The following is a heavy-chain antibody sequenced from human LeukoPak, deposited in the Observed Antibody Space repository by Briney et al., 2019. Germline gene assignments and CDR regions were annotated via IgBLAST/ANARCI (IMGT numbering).Heavy chain of an antibody. CDR2: IIPIFGTA. CDR1: GGTFSSYA. J-gene: IGHJ4*02. D-gene: IGHD6-19*01. CDR3: ARDGTFNIAVAEYFDY. Sequence: SVKVSCKASGGTFSSYAISWVRQAPGQGLEWMGRIIPIFGTANYAQKFQSRVTITTDESTSTAYMELSSLRSEDTAVYYCARDGTFNIAVAEYFDYWGQGTLVTVSS. V-gene: IGHV1-69*05.